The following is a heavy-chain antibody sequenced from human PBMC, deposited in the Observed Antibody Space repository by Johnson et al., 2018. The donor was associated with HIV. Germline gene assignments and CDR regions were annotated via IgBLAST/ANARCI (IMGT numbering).Heavy chain of an antibody. CDR3: ARVSTMIVVARNDAFDI. D-gene: IGHD3-22*01. Sequence: VQLVESGRGVVQPGGSLRLSCAASGFTFSSYGMHWVRQGPGKGLEWVSGINWNGGSRDYADSVKGRFTISRDNGKNSLYLQMNSLRAEDTALYYCARVSTMIVVARNDAFDIWGQGTMVTVSS. J-gene: IGHJ3*02. CDR2: INWNGGSR. V-gene: IGHV3-20*04. CDR1: GFTFSSYG.